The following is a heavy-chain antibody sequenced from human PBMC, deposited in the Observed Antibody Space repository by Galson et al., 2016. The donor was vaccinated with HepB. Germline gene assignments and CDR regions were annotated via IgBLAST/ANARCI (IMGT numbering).Heavy chain of an antibody. D-gene: IGHD2-21*02. Sequence: SLRLSCAASGSTFSTSWMYWVRQAPGKGLVYVSRISGDGNIRDYAHFVEGRFTVSRDNAKNTLYLEMNSLRAEDTAVYNCVRDHSVVPATAYNWFDPWGQGTLVTFSS. CDR1: GSTFSTSW. J-gene: IGHJ5*02. CDR3: VRDHSVVPATAYNWFDP. V-gene: IGHV3-74*01. CDR2: ISGDGNIR.